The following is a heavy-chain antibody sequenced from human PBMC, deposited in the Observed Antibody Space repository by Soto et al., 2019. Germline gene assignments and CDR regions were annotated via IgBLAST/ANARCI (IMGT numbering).Heavy chain of an antibody. CDR3: ARLPYYYDSSGHELDY. Sequence: SETLSLTCAVYGGSFSGYYWSWIRQPPGKGLEWIGEINHSGSTNYNPSLKSRVTISVDTSKNQFSLKLSSVTAADTAVYYCARLPYYYDSSGHELDYWGQGTLVTVSS. V-gene: IGHV4-34*01. CDR1: GGSFSGYY. CDR2: INHSGST. J-gene: IGHJ4*02. D-gene: IGHD3-22*01.